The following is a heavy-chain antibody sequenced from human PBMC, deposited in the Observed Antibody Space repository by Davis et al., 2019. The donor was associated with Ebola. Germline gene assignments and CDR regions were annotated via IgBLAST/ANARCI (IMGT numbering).Heavy chain of an antibody. Sequence: GESLKISCAASGFTLSDHYMDWVRQAPGKGLEWVGRTRNRANGHTTEYAASVKDRFSISRDNSENSLYLQMNSLKTEDTAVYYCARGLELHGMDVWGKGTTVAVSS. V-gene: IGHV3-72*01. CDR1: GFTLSDHY. CDR2: TRNRANGHTT. J-gene: IGHJ6*04. D-gene: IGHD1-7*01. CDR3: ARGLELHGMDV.